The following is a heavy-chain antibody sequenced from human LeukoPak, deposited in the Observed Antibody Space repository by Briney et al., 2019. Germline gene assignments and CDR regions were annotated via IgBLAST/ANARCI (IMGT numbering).Heavy chain of an antibody. V-gene: IGHV4-31*03. Sequence: PSQTLSLTCTVSGGSISSGGYYWSWIRQHPGKGLEWIGYIYYSGSTYYNPSLKSRVTISVDTSKNQFSLKLSSVTAADTAVYYCARANTMFGVVIRPFDYWGQGTLVTVSS. CDR2: IYYSGST. CDR1: GGSISSGGYY. CDR3: ARANTMFGVVIRPFDY. D-gene: IGHD3-3*01. J-gene: IGHJ4*02.